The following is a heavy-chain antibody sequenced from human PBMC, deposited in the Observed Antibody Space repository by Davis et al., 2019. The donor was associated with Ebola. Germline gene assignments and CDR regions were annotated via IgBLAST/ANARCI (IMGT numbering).Heavy chain of an antibody. CDR1: GFTVSSNY. Sequence: GESLKISCAASGFTVSSNYMSWVRQAPGKGLEWVSVIYSGGSTYYADSVKGRFTISRDNSKNTLYLQMNSLRAEDTAVYYCARESPDPSSSGWYLAYWGQGTLVTVSS. V-gene: IGHV3-53*01. D-gene: IGHD6-19*01. CDR3: ARESPDPSSSGWYLAY. CDR2: IYSGGST. J-gene: IGHJ4*02.